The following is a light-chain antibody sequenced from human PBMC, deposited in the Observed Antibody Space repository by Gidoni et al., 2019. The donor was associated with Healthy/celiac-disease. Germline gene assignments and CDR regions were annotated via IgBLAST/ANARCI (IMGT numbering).Light chain of an antibody. CDR1: NSGSKS. CDR3: QVWDSSSDHYV. J-gene: IGLJ1*01. CDR2: DDS. V-gene: IGLV3-21*03. Sequence: SYVLPPPPPASVPPGKTARNTCGGHNSGSKSVHWYQQKPGQAPVLVVYDDSDRPSGIPERFSGSNSGNTATLTISRVEAGDEADYYCQVWDSSSDHYVFGTGTKVTVL.